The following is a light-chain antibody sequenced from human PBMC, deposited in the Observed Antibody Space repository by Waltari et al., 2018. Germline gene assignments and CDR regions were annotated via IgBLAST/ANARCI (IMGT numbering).Light chain of an antibody. V-gene: IGKV1-39*01. CDR3: QQSYSTPPDT. CDR2: AAS. J-gene: IGKJ4*01. Sequence: DIQMTQSPSSLSASVGDRVTITCRASQSISSYLNSYQQEPGKAPKLLIYAASSLQSGVPSRFSGSGSGTDFTLNISSLQPEDFATYYCQQSYSTPPDTFGGGTKVEIK. CDR1: QSISSY.